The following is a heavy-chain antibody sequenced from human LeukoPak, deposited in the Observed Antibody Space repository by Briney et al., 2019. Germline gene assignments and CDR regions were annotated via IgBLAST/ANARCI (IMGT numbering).Heavy chain of an antibody. D-gene: IGHD1-26*01. Sequence: GGSLRLSCAASGFTFSRYDMHWVRQAPGKGLEYVSTINSDGDSTYYANSVKGRFTMSRDNSKNTLYLQMNSLRAEDTAVYYCARYRFVVGATDSFDMWGQGTTVTVSS. CDR1: GFTFSRYD. CDR2: INSDGDST. V-gene: IGHV3-64*01. J-gene: IGHJ3*02. CDR3: ARYRFVVGATDSFDM.